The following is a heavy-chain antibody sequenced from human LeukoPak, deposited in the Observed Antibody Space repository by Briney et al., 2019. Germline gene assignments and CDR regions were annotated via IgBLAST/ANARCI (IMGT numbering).Heavy chain of an antibody. Sequence: PGGSLRLSCAASGFTFDDYAMHWVRQAPGKGLEWVSGISWNSGSIGYADSVKGRFTISRDNAKNSLYLQMNSPRAEDTALYYCAKSWDTQYYFDYWGQGTLVTVSS. CDR1: GFTFDDYA. D-gene: IGHD6-13*01. J-gene: IGHJ4*02. CDR2: ISWNSGSI. CDR3: AKSWDTQYYFDY. V-gene: IGHV3-9*01.